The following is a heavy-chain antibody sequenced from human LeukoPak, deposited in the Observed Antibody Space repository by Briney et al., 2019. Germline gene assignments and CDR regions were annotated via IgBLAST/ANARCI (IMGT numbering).Heavy chain of an antibody. CDR3: ARDAPQWRNTFDF. Sequence: ASVKVSCKASGYTFTSYGISWVRQAPGQGLEWMGWISAYNGNTNYAQKFRGRVTMTTDASTNTAYMELRSLSFDDTAVYYCARDAPQWRNTFDFWGQGTMITVS. CDR2: ISAYNGNT. CDR1: GYTFTSYG. J-gene: IGHJ3*01. V-gene: IGHV1-18*01. D-gene: IGHD6-19*01.